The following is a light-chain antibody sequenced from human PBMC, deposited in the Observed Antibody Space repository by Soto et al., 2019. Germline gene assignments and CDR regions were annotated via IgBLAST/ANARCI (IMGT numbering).Light chain of an antibody. J-gene: IGKJ1*01. Sequence: EIVMTQSPATLSVSPGERATLSCRASQSVSSNLAWYHQKPGQAPRLLIYVASTRATGIPARFSGSGSGTEFTLTISSLQSEDFAVYYCQQYNNWPPWTFGQGTKVEIK. CDR1: QSVSSN. V-gene: IGKV3-15*01. CDR3: QQYNNWPPWT. CDR2: VAS.